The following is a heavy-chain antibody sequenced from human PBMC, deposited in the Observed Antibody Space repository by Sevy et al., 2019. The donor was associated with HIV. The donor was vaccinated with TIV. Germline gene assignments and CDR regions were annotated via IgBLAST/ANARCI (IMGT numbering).Heavy chain of an antibody. CDR2: INHSGST. D-gene: IGHD6-13*01. V-gene: IGHV4-34*01. CDR1: GGSFSGYY. Sequence: SETLSLTCAVYGGSFSGYYWSWIRQPPGKGLEWIGEINHSGSTNYNPSLKSRVTISVDTSKNQFSLKLSPVTAADTAVYYCARGLAAAGMGGGYYFDYWGQGTLVTVSS. J-gene: IGHJ4*02. CDR3: ARGLAAAGMGGGYYFDY.